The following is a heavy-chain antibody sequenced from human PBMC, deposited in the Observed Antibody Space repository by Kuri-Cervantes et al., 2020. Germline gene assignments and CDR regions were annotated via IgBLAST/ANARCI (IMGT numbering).Heavy chain of an antibody. J-gene: IGHJ4*02. CDR1: GFTLRSYA. Sequence: GESLKISCAVSGFTLRSYAMSWVRQAPGNGLEWVSAISGSGGSTYYADSVKGRFTISRDNAQNSLYLQMNSLRAEDTAVYYCARGRDYWGQGTLVTVSS. CDR2: ISGSGGST. V-gene: IGHV3-23*01. CDR3: ARGRDY.